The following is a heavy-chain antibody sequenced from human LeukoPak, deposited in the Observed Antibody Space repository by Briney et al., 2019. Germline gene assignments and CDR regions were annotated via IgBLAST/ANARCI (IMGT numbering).Heavy chain of an antibody. J-gene: IGHJ1*01. CDR1: GVTVGTNS. D-gene: IGHD2-21*01. V-gene: IGHV3-53*01. CDR2: IYSGGST. CDR3: ASAREYCGSAECYENFQH. Sequence: PGGSLRLSCAASGVTVGTNSMSWARQSPGKGLEWVSVIYSGGSTYDADSVNGRFTVSRDNSRNTLFLQMNNLRAEDTALYFCASAREYCGSAECYENFQHWGQGTLVIVSS.